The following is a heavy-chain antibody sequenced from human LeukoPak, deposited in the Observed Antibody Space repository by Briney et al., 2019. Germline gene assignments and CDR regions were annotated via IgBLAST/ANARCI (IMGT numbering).Heavy chain of an antibody. CDR1: GGSISTYY. Sequence: SETLSLTCTVSGGSISTYYWSWIRQPPGKALEWIGYIYYSGSTNYNPSLKSRVTISVDASKKQFSLKLNSVTAADTAIYYCATHRRSGSGGSENAFEIWGQGTMVTVSS. D-gene: IGHD5-12*01. CDR3: ATHRRSGSGGSENAFEI. CDR2: IYYSGST. V-gene: IGHV4-59*08. J-gene: IGHJ3*02.